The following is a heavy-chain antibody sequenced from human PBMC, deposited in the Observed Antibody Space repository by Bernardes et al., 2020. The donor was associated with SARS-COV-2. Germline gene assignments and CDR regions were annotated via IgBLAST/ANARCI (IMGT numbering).Heavy chain of an antibody. Sequence: LLLSCAASGFTFRSSGMHWVRQAPGTGLEWVAVIWYDGSNKYYADSVKGRFTISRDNSKNTLYLQMNSLRAEDTAVYYCARDGPPRPFDIWGQGTMVTVSA. CDR1: GFTFRSSG. V-gene: IGHV3-33*01. J-gene: IGHJ3*02. CDR3: ARDGPPRPFDI. CDR2: IWYDGSNK.